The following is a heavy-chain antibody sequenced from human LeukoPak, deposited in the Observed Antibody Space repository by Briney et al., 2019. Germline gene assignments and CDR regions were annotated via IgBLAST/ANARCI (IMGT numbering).Heavy chain of an antibody. V-gene: IGHV3-30*03. CDR2: ISYDGRNK. Sequence: GGSLGLSCAASGFTFSSYGMHWVRQVPGKGLEWVAVISYDGRNKYYADSVKGRFTISRDNSKNTLSLQMNSLRAEDTAVYYCARDGPHDYGDLDYWGQGTLVTVSS. CDR3: ARDGPHDYGDLDY. CDR1: GFTFSSYG. D-gene: IGHD4-17*01. J-gene: IGHJ4*02.